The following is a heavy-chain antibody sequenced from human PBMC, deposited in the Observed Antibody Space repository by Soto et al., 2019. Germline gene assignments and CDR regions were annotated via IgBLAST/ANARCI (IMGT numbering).Heavy chain of an antibody. CDR3: ARKTYDSSGYMPGYFDY. J-gene: IGHJ4*02. D-gene: IGHD3-22*01. CDR1: GGSISSGGYY. CDR2: IYYSGST. Sequence: SETLSLTCTVSGGSISSGGYYWSWIRQHPGKGLEWIGYIYYSGSTYYNPSLKSRVTISVDTSKNQFSLKLSSVTAADTAVYYCARKTYDSSGYMPGYFDYWGQGTLVTVSS. V-gene: IGHV4-31*03.